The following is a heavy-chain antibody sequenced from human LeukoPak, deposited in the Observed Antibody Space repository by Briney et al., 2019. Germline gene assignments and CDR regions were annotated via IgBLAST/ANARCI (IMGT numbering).Heavy chain of an antibody. CDR3: ARGKMGDYYGSGSYGHWFDP. D-gene: IGHD3-10*01. J-gene: IGHJ5*02. Sequence: SETLSLTCAVYGGSFSGYYWSWIRQPPGKGLEWIGEINHSGSTNYNPSLKSRVTISVDTSKNQFSLKLSSVTAADTAVYYCARGKMGDYYGSGSYGHWFDPWGQGTLVTVSS. V-gene: IGHV4-34*01. CDR1: GGSFSGYY. CDR2: INHSGST.